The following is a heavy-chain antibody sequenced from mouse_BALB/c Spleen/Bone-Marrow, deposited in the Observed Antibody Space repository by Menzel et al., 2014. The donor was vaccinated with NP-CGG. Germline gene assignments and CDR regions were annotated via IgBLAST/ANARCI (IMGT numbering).Heavy chain of an antibody. V-gene: IGHV7-1*02. CDR3: ARDVGYGNYFVY. CDR1: GFTFSDFY. J-gene: IGHJ3*01. D-gene: IGHD2-10*02. CDR2: SRNKAKYYTT. Sequence: EVQLVESGGGLVRPGDSLRLSCATSGFTFSDFYMEWVRQPPGKRLEWTAASRNKAKYYTTEYSASVKGRFIVSRDTSQSVLYLQMNALRAEDTAIYYCARDVGYGNYFVYWGQGTLVTVSA.